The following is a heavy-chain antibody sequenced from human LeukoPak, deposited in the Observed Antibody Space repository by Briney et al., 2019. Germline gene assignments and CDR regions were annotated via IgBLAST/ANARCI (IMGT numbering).Heavy chain of an antibody. CDR1: DFTFSNYW. D-gene: IGHD3-10*01. J-gene: IGHJ4*02. CDR3: ARYYGSGKYDS. V-gene: IGHV3-7*04. CDR2: IKQDESEK. Sequence: PGGSLRLSCAASDFTFSNYWMTWVRQAQGKGLEWVANIKQDESEKYYVDSVKGRFTISRDNAKNSLYLQMNSLRAEDTAVYYCARYYGSGKYDSWGQGTLVTVSS.